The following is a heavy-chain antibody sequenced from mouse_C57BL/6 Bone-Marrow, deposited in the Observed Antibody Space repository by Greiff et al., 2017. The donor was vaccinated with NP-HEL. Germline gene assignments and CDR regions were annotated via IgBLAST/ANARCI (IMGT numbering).Heavy chain of an antibody. CDR3: TKVTTWYFDV. CDR2: IRLKSDNYAT. Sequence: EVKVEESGGGLVQPGGSMKLSCVASGFTFSNYWMNWVRQSPEKGLEWVAQIRLKSDNYATHYAESVKGRFTISRDDSKSSVYLQMNNLRAEDTGIYYCTKVTTWYFDVWGTGTTVTVSS. J-gene: IGHJ1*03. V-gene: IGHV6-3*01. D-gene: IGHD2-3*01. CDR1: GFTFSNYW.